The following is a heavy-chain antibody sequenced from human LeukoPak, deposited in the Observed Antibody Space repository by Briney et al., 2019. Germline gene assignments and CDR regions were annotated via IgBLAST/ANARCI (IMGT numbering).Heavy chain of an antibody. Sequence: ASVKVSCKASGYTFTSYFMHWVRQAPGQGLEWMGIINPGGGTTSYAQKFQGRVTMTADTSTSTVYMELSSLRSEDTAMYYCAREVESTDYWGQGTLVTVSS. J-gene: IGHJ4*02. CDR2: INPGGGTT. V-gene: IGHV1-46*01. CDR1: GYTFTSYF. D-gene: IGHD3-3*01. CDR3: AREVESTDY.